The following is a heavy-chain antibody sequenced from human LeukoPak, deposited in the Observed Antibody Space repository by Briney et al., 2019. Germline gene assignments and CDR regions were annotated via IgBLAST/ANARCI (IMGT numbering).Heavy chain of an antibody. J-gene: IGHJ1*01. D-gene: IGHD2-2*01. CDR3: ARDGEYCSSTSCPFQH. Sequence: SVKVSCKASGGTFSSYAISWVRQAPGQGLEWMGGIIPIFGTANYAQKFQGRVTITADESTSTAYIELSSLRSEDTAVYYCARDGEYCSSTSCPFQHWGQGTLVTVSS. V-gene: IGHV1-69*01. CDR2: IIPIFGTA. CDR1: GGTFSSYA.